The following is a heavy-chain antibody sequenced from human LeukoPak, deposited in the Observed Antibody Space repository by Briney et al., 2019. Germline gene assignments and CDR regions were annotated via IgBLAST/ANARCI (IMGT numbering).Heavy chain of an antibody. CDR2: ISANGGVT. CDR1: GFTFSSYA. V-gene: IGHV3-23*01. Sequence: GSLRLSCAASGFTFSSYAMSWGRQAPGKGLEWVTTISANGGVTYYPDSGKGRFTISRDTSKNTLYLQMNSLRAEDTAVYYCARHPEPGYCSSTSCHGSYFDYWRQGTLVTVSS. J-gene: IGHJ4*02. CDR3: ARHPEPGYCSSTSCHGSYFDY. D-gene: IGHD2-2*01.